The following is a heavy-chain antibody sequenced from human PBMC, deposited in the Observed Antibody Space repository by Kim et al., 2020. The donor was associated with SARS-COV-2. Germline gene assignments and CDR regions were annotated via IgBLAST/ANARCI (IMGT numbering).Heavy chain of an antibody. V-gene: IGHV3-64D*09. J-gene: IGHJ4*02. CDR2: T. D-gene: IGHD4-17*01. Sequence: TYYADSVKGRFTISRDNSKNTLYLQMSSLRAEDTAVYYCVKDDYGDYGLLWGQGTLVTVSS. CDR3: VKDDYGDYGLL.